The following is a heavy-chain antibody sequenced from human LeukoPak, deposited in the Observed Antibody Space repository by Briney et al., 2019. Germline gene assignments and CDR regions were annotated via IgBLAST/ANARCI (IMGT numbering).Heavy chain of an antibody. D-gene: IGHD3-22*01. CDR1: SGSLSYSY. CDR2: IYYTGSP. CDR3: ARVVSNGFPSVPSYYYYYMDV. J-gene: IGHJ6*03. V-gene: IGHV4-59*01. Sequence: SETLSLTCSVSSGSLSYSYWSWIRQSPGKGLEWIGYIYYTGSPRYNPSLKSRVTISIDRSKNQFSLKPKSVTAADTAVYYCARVVSNGFPSVPSYYYYYMDVWGKGTTVAVSS.